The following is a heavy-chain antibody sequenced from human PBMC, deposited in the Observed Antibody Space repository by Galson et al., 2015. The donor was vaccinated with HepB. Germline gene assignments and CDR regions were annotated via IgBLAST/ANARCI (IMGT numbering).Heavy chain of an antibody. J-gene: IGHJ6*02. CDR1: GFTFSSYS. Sequence: SLRLSCAASGFTFSSYSMNWVRQAPGKGLEWVSSISSSSSYIYYADSVKGRFTISRDNAKNSLYLQMNSLRAEDTAVYYCASLYCSSTSCYDYYYYYGMDVWGQGTTVTVSS. CDR2: ISSSSSYI. CDR3: ASLYCSSTSCYDYYYYYGMDV. V-gene: IGHV3-21*01. D-gene: IGHD2-2*01.